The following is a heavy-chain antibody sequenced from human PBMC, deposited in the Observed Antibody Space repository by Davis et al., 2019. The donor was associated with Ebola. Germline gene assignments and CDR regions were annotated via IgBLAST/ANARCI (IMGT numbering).Heavy chain of an antibody. CDR3: AKDTTGYSSAYFDY. D-gene: IGHD6-19*01. Sequence: GESLKISCAASGFTFSSYAMSWVRQAPGKGLEWVSAISGSGGSTYYADSVKGRFTISRDNSKNTLYLQMNSLRAEDTAVYYCAKDTTGYSSAYFDYWGQGTLVTVSS. CDR2: ISGSGGST. CDR1: GFTFSSYA. V-gene: IGHV3-23*01. J-gene: IGHJ4*02.